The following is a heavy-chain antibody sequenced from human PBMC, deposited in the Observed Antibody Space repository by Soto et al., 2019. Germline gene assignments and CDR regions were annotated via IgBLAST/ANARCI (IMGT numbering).Heavy chain of an antibody. CDR1: GGSISSSSYY. CDR3: ARPEARTTNFDY. CDR2: IYYSGST. V-gene: IGHV4-39*01. D-gene: IGHD1-1*01. J-gene: IGHJ4*02. Sequence: QLQLQESGPGLVKPSETLSLTCTVSGGSISSSSYYWGWIRQPPGKGLEWIGSIYYSGSTYYNPSLKSPVTISVDTSKNQFSLKLSSVTAADTAVYYCARPEARTTNFDYWGQGTLVTVSS.